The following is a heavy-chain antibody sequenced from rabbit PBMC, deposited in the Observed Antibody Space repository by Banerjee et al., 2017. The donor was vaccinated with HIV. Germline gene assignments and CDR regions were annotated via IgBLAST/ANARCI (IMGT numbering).Heavy chain of an antibody. V-gene: IGHV1S40*01. CDR3: ARDTTGYSL. J-gene: IGHJ4*01. D-gene: IGHD7-1*01. CDR2: IYAGSSGTT. Sequence: QSLEESGGDLVKPGASLTLTCTASGFTLSSYWMCWVRQAPGKGLEWIACIYAGSSGTTAYASWAKGRFTISKTSSTTVTLQMTSLTAADTATYFCARDTTGYSLWGPGTLVTVS. CDR1: GFTLSSYW.